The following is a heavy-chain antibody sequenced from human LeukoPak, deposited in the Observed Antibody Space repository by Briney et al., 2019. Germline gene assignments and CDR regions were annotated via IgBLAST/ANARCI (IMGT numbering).Heavy chain of an antibody. Sequence: GGSLRLSCAASGFTVSSNYMSWVRQAPGKGLEWVSVIYSGGSTYYADSVKGRFTISRHNSKNTLYLQMNSLRAEDTAVYYCASAYYDILTGYYKNAFDIWGQGTMVTVSS. D-gene: IGHD3-9*01. J-gene: IGHJ3*02. CDR1: GFTVSSNY. CDR2: IYSGGST. V-gene: IGHV3-53*04. CDR3: ASAYYDILTGYYKNAFDI.